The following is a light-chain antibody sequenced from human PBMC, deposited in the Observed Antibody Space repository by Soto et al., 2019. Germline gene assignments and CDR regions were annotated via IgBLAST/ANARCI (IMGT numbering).Light chain of an antibody. CDR1: QGFRNS. V-gene: IGKV1-8*01. Sequence: ALQVTQSPSSLSASAGDNVTITWRASQGFRNSLAWYQRTAGNAPKLLIYAASTLQSGVPSRFRGSGSGTEFTLPISSLQPDDFETYYCQQYNSYSRTFGQGTKVDIK. J-gene: IGKJ1*01. CDR2: AAS. CDR3: QQYNSYSRT.